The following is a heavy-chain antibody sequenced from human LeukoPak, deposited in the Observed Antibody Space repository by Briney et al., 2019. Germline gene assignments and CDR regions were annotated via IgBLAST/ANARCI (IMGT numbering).Heavy chain of an antibody. CDR1: GFTFSSYA. CDR2: ISGSGGST. D-gene: IGHD3-3*01. Sequence: PGASLRLSCAASGFTFSSYAMSWVRQAPGKGLEWVSAISGSGGSTYYADSVKGRFTISRDNSKNTLYLQMNSLRAEDTAVYYCARCITIFGVVSYYYGMDVWGQGTTATVSS. V-gene: IGHV3-23*01. CDR3: ARCITIFGVVSYYYGMDV. J-gene: IGHJ6*02.